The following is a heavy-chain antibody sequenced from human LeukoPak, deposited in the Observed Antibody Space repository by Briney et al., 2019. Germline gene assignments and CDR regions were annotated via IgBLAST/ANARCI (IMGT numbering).Heavy chain of an antibody. V-gene: IGHV3-30*18. CDR1: GFTFSSYG. D-gene: IGHD3-22*01. Sequence: PGGSLRLSCAASGFTFSSYGMHWVRQAPGKGLEWVAVISYDGSNKYYADSVKGRFTISRDNSKNTLYLQMNSLRAEDTAVYYCAKDRSYYYDSSGYSDYWGQGTLVTVSS. CDR2: ISYDGSNK. J-gene: IGHJ4*02. CDR3: AKDRSYYYDSSGYSDY.